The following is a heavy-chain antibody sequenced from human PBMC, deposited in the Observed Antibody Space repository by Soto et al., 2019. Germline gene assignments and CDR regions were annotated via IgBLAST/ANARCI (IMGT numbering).Heavy chain of an antibody. Sequence: SVKFSCKASGFTFTSSAVQWVRQARGQRLEWIGWIVVGSGNTNYAQKFQGRVTMTRNTSISTAYMELSSLRSEDTAVYYCARGLDCSSTSCHSDRGQGTLVTVSS. CDR1: GFTFTSSA. CDR2: IVVGSGNT. J-gene: IGHJ4*02. CDR3: ARGLDCSSTSCHSD. D-gene: IGHD2-2*01. V-gene: IGHV1-58*01.